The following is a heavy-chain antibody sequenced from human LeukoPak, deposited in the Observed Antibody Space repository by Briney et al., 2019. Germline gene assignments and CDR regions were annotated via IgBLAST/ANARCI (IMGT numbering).Heavy chain of an antibody. CDR3: ARASNYDTSGYYFYWYFDL. D-gene: IGHD3-22*01. CDR1: GAFGGSISSYY. V-gene: IGHV4-59*01. Sequence: SETLSLTCTISGAFGGSISSYYWSWIRQPPGKGLEWIGYVYYSGGTNYNPSLKSRVTISIDTSKTQFSLKLNSVTAADTAVYYCARASNYDTSGYYFYWYFDLWGRGTLVTVSS. CDR2: VYYSGGT. J-gene: IGHJ2*01.